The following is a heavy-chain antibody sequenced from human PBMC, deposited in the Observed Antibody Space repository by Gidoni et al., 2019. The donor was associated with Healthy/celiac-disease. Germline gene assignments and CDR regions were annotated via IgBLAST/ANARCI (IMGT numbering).Heavy chain of an antibody. J-gene: IGHJ4*02. CDR1: GYTVTSYG. V-gene: IGHV1-18*01. CDR2: ISAYNGNT. Sequence: QVQLVQSGAEGKKPGASGKVSCKASGYTVTSYGISWVRQAPGQGLEWMGWISAYNGNTNYSQKLQDRVTMTTDTSTSTAYMELRSLRSDDTAVYYCARDMLVVFDSSPGDYWGQVTLVTVSS. D-gene: IGHD6-19*01. CDR3: ARDMLVVFDSSPGDY.